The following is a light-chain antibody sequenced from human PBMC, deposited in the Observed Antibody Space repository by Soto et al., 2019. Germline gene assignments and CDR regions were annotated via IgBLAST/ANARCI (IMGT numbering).Light chain of an antibody. J-gene: IGLJ2*01. CDR2: DVS. Sequence: QSALTQPASVSGSPGQSITISCTGTSSDFGDYNYVSWYQQRPSKAPKLMIYDVSNRPSGISNRFSGSKSGNTASLTISGLQTEDEAVYYCSSYTTTTVVFGGGTQLTVL. V-gene: IGLV2-14*01. CDR1: SSDFGDYNY. CDR3: SSYTTTTVV.